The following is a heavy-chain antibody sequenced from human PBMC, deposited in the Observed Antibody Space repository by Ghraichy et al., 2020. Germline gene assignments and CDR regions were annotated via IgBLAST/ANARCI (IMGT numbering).Heavy chain of an antibody. J-gene: IGHJ4*02. V-gene: IGHV3-11*06. CDR2: ISANTRDI. D-gene: IGHD3-16*01. CDR1: GFTFSDHY. CDR3: AGEMFIHTGGFDY. Sequence: GGSLRLSCAASGFTFSDHYMTWIRQTPGKGLEWVSSISANTRDIFYADSVKGRFTVSRDNAKNSLYLHMSSLRAEDTAVYYCAGEMFIHTGGFDYWGQGTLVTVSS.